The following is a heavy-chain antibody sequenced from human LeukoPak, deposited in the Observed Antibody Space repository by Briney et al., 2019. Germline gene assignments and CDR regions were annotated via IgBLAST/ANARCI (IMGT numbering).Heavy chain of an antibody. CDR1: GYTFISYT. CDR3: ARGIEASSGWYVIDY. J-gene: IGHJ4*02. Sequence: EASVKVSCKASGYTFISYTLHWVRQAPGQRLEWMGWINAGNGNTKYSQKFQGRVTFTRDTSASTAYMELSSLRSEDSAVYYCARGIEASSGWYVIDYWGQGTLVTVSS. CDR2: INAGNGNT. V-gene: IGHV1-3*01. D-gene: IGHD6-19*01.